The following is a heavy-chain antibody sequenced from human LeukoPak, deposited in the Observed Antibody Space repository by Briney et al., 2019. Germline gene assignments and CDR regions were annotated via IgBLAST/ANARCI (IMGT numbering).Heavy chain of an antibody. V-gene: IGHV5-51*01. CDR2: IYPGDSDT. CDR1: GYSFTSYW. D-gene: IGHD2-15*01. Sequence: GESLKIPCKGSGYSFTSYWIGWVRQMPGKGLEWMGIIYPGDSDTRYSPSFQGQVTISTDKSISTAYLQWSSLKASDTAMYYCARGYKAQYCSGGSCYPYYYYYGMDVWGQGTTVTVSS. J-gene: IGHJ6*02. CDR3: ARGYKAQYCSGGSCYPYYYYYGMDV.